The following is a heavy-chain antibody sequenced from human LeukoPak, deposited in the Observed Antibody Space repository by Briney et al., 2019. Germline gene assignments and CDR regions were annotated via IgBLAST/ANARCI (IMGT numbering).Heavy chain of an antibody. J-gene: IGHJ5*02. CDR1: GYTFTSYD. V-gene: IGHV1-8*01. Sequence: ASVKVSCKASGYTFTSYDINWVRQATGQGLEWMGWMNPSSGNTGYAQKFQGRVTMTRNTSISTAYMELSSLRSEDTAVYYCARDGIAAAELDPWGQGTLVTVSS. CDR3: ARDGIAAAELDP. CDR2: MNPSSGNT. D-gene: IGHD6-13*01.